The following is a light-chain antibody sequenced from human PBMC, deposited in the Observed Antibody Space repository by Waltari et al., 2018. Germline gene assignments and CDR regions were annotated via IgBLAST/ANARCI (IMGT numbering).Light chain of an antibody. CDR2: DVN. CDR1: SGDIGAYNS. V-gene: IGLV2-8*01. CDR3: NSFAGSDTVV. Sequence: QSALTQPPSASGSPGQSVTISCTGTSGDIGAYNSVNWYRQHPGKVPKLMIYDVNRRPSGGPHRSSGSKPGNTASLTVSGLQPEDEAVYYCNSFAGSDTVVFGGGTTLTVL. J-gene: IGLJ2*01.